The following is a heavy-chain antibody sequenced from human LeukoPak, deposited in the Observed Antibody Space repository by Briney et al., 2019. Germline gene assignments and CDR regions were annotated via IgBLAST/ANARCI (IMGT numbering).Heavy chain of an antibody. CDR3: AKDILGSGFSFDY. CDR2: IRYDGSNK. Sequence: GGSLRLSCAASGFTFSNYGMHWVRQAPGKGLEWVAFIRYDGSNKYYADSVKGRFTISRDNSKNTLYLQMNSLRAEDTAEYYCAKDILGSGFSFDYWGQGTLVTVSS. V-gene: IGHV3-30*02. CDR1: GFTFSNYG. D-gene: IGHD3-10*01. J-gene: IGHJ4*02.